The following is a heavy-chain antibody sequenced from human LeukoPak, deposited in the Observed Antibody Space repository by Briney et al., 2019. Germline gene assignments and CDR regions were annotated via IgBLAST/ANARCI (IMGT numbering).Heavy chain of an antibody. CDR2: IYYSGST. V-gene: IGHV4-59*01. CDR3: ARGFRKDTFLWFDP. J-gene: IGHJ5*02. CDR1: GGSISSYY. D-gene: IGHD2-15*01. Sequence: SETLYLTCTVSGGSISSYYWSWIRQPPGKGLEWIGYIYYSGSTNYNPSLKSRVTISVDTSKNQFSLKLSSVTAADTAVYYCARGFRKDTFLWFDPWGQGTLVTVSS.